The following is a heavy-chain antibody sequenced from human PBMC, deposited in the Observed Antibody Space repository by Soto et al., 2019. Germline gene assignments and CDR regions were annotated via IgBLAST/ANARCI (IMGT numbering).Heavy chain of an antibody. D-gene: IGHD1-1*01. Sequence: SETLSLTCTVSGGSISSSSYYWGWIRQPPGKGLEWIGSIYYSGSTYYNPSLKSRVTISVDTSKNQFSLKLSSVTAADTAVYYCARLRLAWNRGWNFDYWGQGTLVTVSS. CDR3: ARLRLAWNRGWNFDY. V-gene: IGHV4-39*01. J-gene: IGHJ4*02. CDR2: IYYSGST. CDR1: GGSISSSSYY.